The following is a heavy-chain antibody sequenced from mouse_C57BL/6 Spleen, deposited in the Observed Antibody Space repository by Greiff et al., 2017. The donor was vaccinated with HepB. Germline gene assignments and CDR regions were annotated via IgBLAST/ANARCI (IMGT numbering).Heavy chain of an antibody. J-gene: IGHJ4*01. V-gene: IGHV1-81*01. Sequence: QVQLKESGAELARPGASVKLSCKASGYTFTSYGISWVKQRTGQGLEWIGEIYPRSGNTYYNEKFKGKATLTADKSSSTAYMELRSLTSEDSAVCFCAGDVYYCMDYWGQGTSVTVSS. CDR3: AGDVYYCMDY. CDR2: IYPRSGNT. CDR1: GYTFTSYG.